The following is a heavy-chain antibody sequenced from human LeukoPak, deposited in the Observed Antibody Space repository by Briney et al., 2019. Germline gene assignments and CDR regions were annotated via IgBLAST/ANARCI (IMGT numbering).Heavy chain of an antibody. D-gene: IGHD1-26*01. V-gene: IGHV3-21*01. Sequence: KAGGSLRLSCAASGFTFSTYSMNWVRQAPGKGLEWVSSISSSSSYIYYADSLKGRFTISRDNAKNSLYLQMNSLRAEDTAVYYCARVLKARELLGADFDYWGQGTLVTVSS. CDR1: GFTFSTYS. J-gene: IGHJ4*02. CDR3: ARVLKARELLGADFDY. CDR2: ISSSSSYI.